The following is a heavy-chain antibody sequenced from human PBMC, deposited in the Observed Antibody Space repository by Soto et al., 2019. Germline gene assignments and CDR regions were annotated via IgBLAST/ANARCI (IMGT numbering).Heavy chain of an antibody. CDR3: ARGLGYCGSTSCFRYYFDY. J-gene: IGHJ4*02. D-gene: IGHD2-2*01. V-gene: IGHV4-38-2*01. Sequence: SETLSLTCAVSGFSITNDFYWGWIRQPPGKGLEWIGSIYHGGNTHYNPSLTSRVTISADTSKKQFFLDLSSVTAADTAIYYCARGLGYCGSTSCFRYYFDYWGQGQLVTVSS. CDR2: IYHGGNT. CDR1: GFSITNDFY.